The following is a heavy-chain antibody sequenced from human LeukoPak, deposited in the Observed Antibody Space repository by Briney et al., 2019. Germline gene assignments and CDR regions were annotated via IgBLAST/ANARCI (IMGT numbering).Heavy chain of an antibody. V-gene: IGHV4-38-2*02. CDR1: NYSVSSGYY. D-gene: IGHD6-13*01. J-gene: IGHJ6*03. Sequence: SETLSLTCTVSNYSVSSGYYWDWIRQPPGKGLEWIGEINHSGSTNYNPSLKSRVTISVDTSKNQFSLKLSSVTAADTAVYYCARGLSSSWYRDYMDVWGKGTTVTVS. CDR3: ARGLSSSWYRDYMDV. CDR2: INHSGST.